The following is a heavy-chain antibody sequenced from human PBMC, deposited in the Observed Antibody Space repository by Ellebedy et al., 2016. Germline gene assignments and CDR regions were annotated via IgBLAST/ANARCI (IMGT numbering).Heavy chain of an antibody. J-gene: IGHJ6*03. CDR1: GFTFSSYW. CDR2: IKQDGSEK. D-gene: IGHD6-6*01. Sequence: GESLKISXAASGFTFSSYWMSWVRQAPGKGLEWVANIKQDGSEKYYVDSVKGRFTISRDNAKNSLYLQMNSLRAEDTAVYYCARGTARPSYYYYYYMDVWGKGTTVTVSS. CDR3: ARGTARPSYYYYYYMDV. V-gene: IGHV3-7*01.